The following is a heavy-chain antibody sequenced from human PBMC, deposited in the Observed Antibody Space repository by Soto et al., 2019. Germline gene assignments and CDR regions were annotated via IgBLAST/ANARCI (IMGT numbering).Heavy chain of an antibody. V-gene: IGHV1-69*01. CDR3: ARVGGVGAPPGTDF. J-gene: IGHJ4*02. D-gene: IGHD1-26*01. CDR2: VIPILGQA. CDR1: GGTFSSYV. Sequence: QLVQSGAEVKKPGSSAKISCKASGGTFSSYVISWLRQAPGQGLEWMGGVIPILGQAYYAPNLQGRVTITADDSTRTAYMELSRLTSADTAVYFCARVGGVGAPPGTDFWGQGTLVTVSS.